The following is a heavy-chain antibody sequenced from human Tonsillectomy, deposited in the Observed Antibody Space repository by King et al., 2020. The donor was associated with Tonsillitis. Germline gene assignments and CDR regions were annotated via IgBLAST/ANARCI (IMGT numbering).Heavy chain of an antibody. CDR3: ASSGWYRGY. Sequence: VQLQQWGAGLLKPSETLSLTCAVYGGSFSGYYWSWMRQPPGKGLEWIVEINYSGSTTYNPCLKSRVTISLDTSKNQFSLKLSSVTAADTTVYYCASSGWYRGYWGQGTLVTVSS. D-gene: IGHD6-19*01. J-gene: IGHJ4*02. V-gene: IGHV4-34*01. CDR2: INYSGST. CDR1: GGSFSGYY.